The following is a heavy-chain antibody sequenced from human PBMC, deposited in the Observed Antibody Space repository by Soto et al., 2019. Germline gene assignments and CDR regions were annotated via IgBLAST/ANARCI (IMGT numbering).Heavy chain of an antibody. CDR3: AKDGGFRYFDY. D-gene: IGHD3-10*01. CDR2: ISGSGGST. J-gene: IGHJ4*02. CDR1: GLTIRSHA. Sequence: PGGPLRHPYAASGLTIRSHALRLVRQAPGKGLEWVSAISGSGGSTYYADSVKGRFTISRDNSKNTLYLQMNSLRAEDTAVYYCAKDGGFRYFDYWGQGTLVTVSS. V-gene: IGHV3-23*01.